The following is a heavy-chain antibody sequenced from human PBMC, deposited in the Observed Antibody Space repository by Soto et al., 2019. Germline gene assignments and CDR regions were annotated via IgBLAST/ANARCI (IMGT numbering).Heavy chain of an antibody. CDR3: AFPRGGGFSLPFDY. CDR1: GLTFSNYA. Sequence: EVQLLESGGALVQPGGSLRLPCPASGLTFSNYAMTGVRRAPGKGLEWVSTISGSGVRTYYADSVKGRFTFSRDNSKNTLYLQMNSLSAEDTAVYYCAFPRGGGFSLPFDYWGQGTLVTVSS. J-gene: IGHJ4*02. CDR2: ISGSGVRT. V-gene: IGHV3-23*01. D-gene: IGHD1-26*01.